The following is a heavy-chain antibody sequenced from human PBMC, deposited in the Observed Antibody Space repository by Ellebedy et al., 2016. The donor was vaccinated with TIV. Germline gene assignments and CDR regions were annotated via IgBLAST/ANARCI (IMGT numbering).Heavy chain of an antibody. CDR2: ISWNSGSI. CDR3: AKGFRLNRYFDY. D-gene: IGHD1-14*01. J-gene: IGHJ4*02. CDR1: GFTFSSYS. V-gene: IGHV3-9*01. Sequence: SLKISCAASGFTFSSYSMNWVRQAPGKGLEWVSGISWNSGSIGYADSVKGRFTISRDNAKNSLYLQMNSLRAEDTALYYCAKGFRLNRYFDYWGQGTLVTVSS.